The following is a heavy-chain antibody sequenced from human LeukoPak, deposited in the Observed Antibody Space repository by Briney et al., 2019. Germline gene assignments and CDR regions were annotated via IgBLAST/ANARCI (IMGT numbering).Heavy chain of an antibody. CDR2: INPSGGST. V-gene: IGHV1-46*01. CDR1: GYTFTSYY. CDR3: ARGPRITMVRGGQWYYYMDV. Sequence: ASVKVSCKASGYTFTSYYIHWVRQAPGQGLEWMGIINPSGGSTSYVQKFQGRVTMTRDMSTSTVYMELSSLRSEDTAVYYCARGPRITMVRGGQWYYYMDVWGKGTTVTISS. D-gene: IGHD3-10*01. J-gene: IGHJ6*03.